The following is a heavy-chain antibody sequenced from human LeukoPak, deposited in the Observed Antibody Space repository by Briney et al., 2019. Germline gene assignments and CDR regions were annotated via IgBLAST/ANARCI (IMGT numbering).Heavy chain of an antibody. CDR2: IRYDGTNK. J-gene: IGHJ6*03. CDR1: GFTFSSYA. CDR3: AKDLSVYGDGFHYYYYMDV. Sequence: GGSLRLSCAASGFTFSSYAMHWVRQAPGKGLEWVAFIRYDGTNKYYADSVKGRFTISRDNSKNTLYLQMNSLRAEDTAMYYCAKDLSVYGDGFHYYYYMDVWGKGTTVTVSS. D-gene: IGHD4-17*01. V-gene: IGHV3-30*02.